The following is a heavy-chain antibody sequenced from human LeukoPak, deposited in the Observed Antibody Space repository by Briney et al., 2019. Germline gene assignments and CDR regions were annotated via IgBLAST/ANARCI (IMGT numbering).Heavy chain of an antibody. CDR1: GFTFSDYS. V-gene: IGHV3-48*04. D-gene: IGHD5-18*01. J-gene: IGHJ4*02. CDR2: ISSSSSTI. CDR3: ASDPPYVDTAMIRVLVY. Sequence: PGGSLRLSCAASGFTFSDYSMNWVRLAPGKGLEWVSYISSSSSTIHYADSVKGRFTISRENAKNSLYLQMNSLRAEDTAVYYCASDPPYVDTAMIRVLVYWGQGTLVTVSS.